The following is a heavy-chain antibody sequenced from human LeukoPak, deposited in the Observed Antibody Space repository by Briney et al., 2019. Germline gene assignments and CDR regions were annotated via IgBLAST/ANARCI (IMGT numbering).Heavy chain of an antibody. CDR1: GYSFTSYY. V-gene: IGHV1-46*01. J-gene: IGHJ5*02. Sequence: GASVKVSCKASGYSFTSYYMHWVRQAPGQGLEWMGIINPSGGSTSYAQKFQGRVTMTRDTSTNMVYMELSSLRSEDTAMYYCARVVPQGLCGGDCSPRFDPWGQGTLVTVSS. CDR2: INPSGGST. CDR3: ARVVPQGLCGGDCSPRFDP. D-gene: IGHD2-21*02.